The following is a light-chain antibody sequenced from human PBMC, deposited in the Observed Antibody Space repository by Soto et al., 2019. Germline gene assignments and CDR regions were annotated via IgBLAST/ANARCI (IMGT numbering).Light chain of an antibody. CDR1: KNITNF. Sequence: DIQMTQSPSSLSASVGDRVTITCQASKNITNFLNWYHHKLGQPPNLLIYDASNLEAEVPSRFSGTGSVTEFTFTISSLQPEDIGTYFCQQYDILPLTFGGGTKVEI. CDR2: DAS. V-gene: IGKV1-33*01. J-gene: IGKJ4*01. CDR3: QQYDILPLT.